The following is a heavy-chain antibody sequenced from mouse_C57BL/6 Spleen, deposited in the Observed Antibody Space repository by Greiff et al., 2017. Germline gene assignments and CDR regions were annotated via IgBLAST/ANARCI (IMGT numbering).Heavy chain of an antibody. CDR3: ARVGYYGSSRHWYFDD. V-gene: IGHV1-52*01. J-gene: IGHJ1*03. Sequence: QVQLQQPGAELVRPGSSVKLSCKASGYTFTSYWMHWVKQRPIQGLEWIGNIDPSDSETHYNQKFKDKATLTADKSSSTAYMQLSSLTSEHSAVXYCARVGYYGSSRHWYFDDWGKGTTVTVSS. D-gene: IGHD1-1*01. CDR1: GYTFTSYW. CDR2: IDPSDSET.